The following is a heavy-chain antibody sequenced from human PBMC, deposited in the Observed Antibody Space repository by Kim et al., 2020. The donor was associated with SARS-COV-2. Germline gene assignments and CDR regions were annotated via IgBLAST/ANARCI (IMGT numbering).Heavy chain of an antibody. CDR2: IKQDGSEK. CDR1: GFTFSSYW. CDR3: ASYISYYYDSSGPTGDWFDP. J-gene: IGHJ5*02. D-gene: IGHD3-22*01. V-gene: IGHV3-7*01. Sequence: GGSLRLSCAASGFTFSSYWMSWVRQAPGKGLEWVANIKQDGSEKYYVDSVKGRFTISRDNAKNSLYLQMNSLRAEDTAVYYCASYISYYYDSSGPTGDWFDPWGQGTLVTVSS.